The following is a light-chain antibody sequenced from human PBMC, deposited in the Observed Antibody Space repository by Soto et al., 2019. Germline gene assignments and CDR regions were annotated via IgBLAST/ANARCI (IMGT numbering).Light chain of an antibody. CDR2: DVS. CDR3: LQDNSYPYT. V-gene: IGKV1-5*01. J-gene: IGKJ2*01. Sequence: DIQMTQSPSTVSASVGDSVTITCRASQSITTWLAWYQQRPGKAPKLLIYDVSSLQSGVPSRFSGSGAGTEFTLTISSLQPDDFATYYCLQDNSYPYTFGQGTKVDIK. CDR1: QSITTW.